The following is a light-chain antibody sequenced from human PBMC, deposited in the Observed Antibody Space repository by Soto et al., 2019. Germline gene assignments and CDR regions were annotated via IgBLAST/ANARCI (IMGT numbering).Light chain of an antibody. CDR3: QQAYGAPPT. CDR1: QSITTF. CDR2: AAS. V-gene: IGKV1-39*01. Sequence: DIQVTQSPSSLSASVGDRVTITCRASQSITTFLNWYQQKPGNAPKLLIYAASSSQTGVPSRFSGSGSGTDFTLTISSLQREDFATYYCQQAYGAPPTFGQGTKVEIK. J-gene: IGKJ1*01.